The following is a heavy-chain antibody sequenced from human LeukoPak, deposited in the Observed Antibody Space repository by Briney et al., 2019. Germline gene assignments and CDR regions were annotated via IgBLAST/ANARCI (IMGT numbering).Heavy chain of an antibody. V-gene: IGHV1-69*13. J-gene: IGHJ5*02. CDR1: GGTFSSYA. Sequence: GASVKVSCKASGGTFSSYAISWVRQAPGQGLEWMGGIIPIFGTANYAQKFQGRVTITADESTSTAYMELSSLRSEGTAVYYCARDSDGSGISWFDPWGQGTLVTVSS. CDR3: ARDSDGSGISWFDP. D-gene: IGHD3-10*01. CDR2: IIPIFGTA.